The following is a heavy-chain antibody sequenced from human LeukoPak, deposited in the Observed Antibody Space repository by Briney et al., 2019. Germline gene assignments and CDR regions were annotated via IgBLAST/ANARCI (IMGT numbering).Heavy chain of an antibody. Sequence: SETLSLTCTVSGGSISSYYWSWIRQPPGKGLERIGYIYYSGSTNYNPSLKSRVTISVDTSKNQFSLRLSSVTAADTAVYYCAKQLGAVAGKGGFDYWGQGTLVTVSS. CDR3: AKQLGAVAGKGGFDY. CDR1: GGSISSYY. D-gene: IGHD6-19*01. CDR2: IYYSGST. V-gene: IGHV4-59*01. J-gene: IGHJ4*02.